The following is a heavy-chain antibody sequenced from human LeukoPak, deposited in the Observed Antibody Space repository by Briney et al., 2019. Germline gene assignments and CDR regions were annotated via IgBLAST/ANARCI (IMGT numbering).Heavy chain of an antibody. Sequence: SETLFLTCTVSGGSISSYYWSWIRQPAGKGLEWIGRIYTSGSTNYNPSLKSRVTMSVDTSKNQFSLKLSSVTAADTAVYYCARDWDSSGYYDYWGQGTLVTVSS. D-gene: IGHD3-22*01. CDR1: GGSISSYY. CDR3: ARDWDSSGYYDY. J-gene: IGHJ4*02. V-gene: IGHV4-4*07. CDR2: IYTSGST.